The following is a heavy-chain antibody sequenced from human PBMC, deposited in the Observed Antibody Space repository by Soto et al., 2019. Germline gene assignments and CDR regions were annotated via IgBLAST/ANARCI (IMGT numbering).Heavy chain of an antibody. V-gene: IGHV1-18*04. CDR2: ISGYNGNT. J-gene: IGHJ3*02. CDR3: AIMSGVVAVTGIPSHDAFDI. D-gene: IGHD2-21*02. Sequence: ASVKVSCKASGYTFTSYGISWVRQAPGQGLEWMGWISGYNGNTNYAQKLQGRVTMTTDTSTSTAYMELRSLRSDDTTVYYCAIMSGVVAVTGIPSHDAFDIWGQGTMVTVSS. CDR1: GYTFTSYG.